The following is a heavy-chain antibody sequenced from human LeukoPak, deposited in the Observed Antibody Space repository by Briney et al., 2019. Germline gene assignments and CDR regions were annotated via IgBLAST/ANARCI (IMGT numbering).Heavy chain of an antibody. Sequence: GASVKVSCKASGYTFTSYGISWARQAPGQGLEWMGWISAYNGNTNYAQKLQGRVTMTTDTSTSTAYKELRSLRSDDTAVYYCARDRVGYDFWSSYYDWFDPWGQGTLVTVSS. CDR3: ARDRVGYDFWSSYYDWFDP. V-gene: IGHV1-18*01. D-gene: IGHD3-3*01. CDR2: ISAYNGNT. CDR1: GYTFTSYG. J-gene: IGHJ5*02.